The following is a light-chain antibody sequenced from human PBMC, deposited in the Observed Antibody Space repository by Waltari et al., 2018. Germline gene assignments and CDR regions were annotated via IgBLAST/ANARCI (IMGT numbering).Light chain of an antibody. CDR3: SSYTSSSTFYV. V-gene: IGLV2-14*01. CDR1: SSDVGGYNY. Sequence: QSALTQPASVSGSPGQSITISCTGTSSDVGGYNYVSWYHPHPGKAPKLMIYEVSNRPSGVSNRFSGSKSGNTASLTISGLQAEDEADYYCSSYTSSSTFYVFGTGTKVTVL. J-gene: IGLJ1*01. CDR2: EVS.